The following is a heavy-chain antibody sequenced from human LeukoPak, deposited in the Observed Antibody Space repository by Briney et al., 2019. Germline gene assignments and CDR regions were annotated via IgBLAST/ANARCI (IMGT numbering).Heavy chain of an antibody. D-gene: IGHD3-10*01. CDR3: AKVQVSGGNYGSGAYYNPEDWFDP. J-gene: IGHJ5*02. V-gene: IGHV3-30*01. CDR1: GFSFSSYA. Sequence: GGSLGLSCAASGFSFSSYAMNWVRQAPGKGLEWVAVISYDGGKMYHADPVQGRFTISRDNSKNTLYLQMNSLRAEDTAVYYCAKVQVSGGNYGSGAYYNPEDWFDPWGQGTLVTVSS. CDR2: ISYDGGKM.